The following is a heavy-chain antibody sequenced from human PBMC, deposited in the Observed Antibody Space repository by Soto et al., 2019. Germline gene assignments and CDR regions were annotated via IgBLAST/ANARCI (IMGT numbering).Heavy chain of an antibody. D-gene: IGHD2-15*01. V-gene: IGHV3-30*18. CDR3: AKDQVVVAATPYYYYGMDV. J-gene: IGHJ6*02. Sequence: GGSLRLSCAASGLTFSSYGMHWVRQAPGKGLEWVAVISYDGSNKYYADSVKGRFTISRDNSKNTLYLQMNSLRAEDTAVYYCAKDQVVVAATPYYYYGMDVWGQGTTVTVSS. CDR2: ISYDGSNK. CDR1: GLTFSSYG.